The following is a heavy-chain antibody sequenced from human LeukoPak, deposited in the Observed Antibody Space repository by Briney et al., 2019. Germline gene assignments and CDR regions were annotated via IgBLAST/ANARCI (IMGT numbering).Heavy chain of an antibody. Sequence: SVKVSCKASGGTFSSYAISWVRQAPGRGLEWMGGITPIFGTANYAQKFQGRVTITADESTSTAYMELSSLRSEDTAVYYCATRVNYDFWSGYYSGFDYWGQGTLVTVSS. D-gene: IGHD3-3*01. CDR2: ITPIFGTA. J-gene: IGHJ4*02. CDR1: GGTFSSYA. CDR3: ATRVNYDFWSGYYSGFDY. V-gene: IGHV1-69*13.